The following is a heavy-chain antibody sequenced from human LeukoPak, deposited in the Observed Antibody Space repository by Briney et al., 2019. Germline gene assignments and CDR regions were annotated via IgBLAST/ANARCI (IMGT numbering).Heavy chain of an antibody. CDR1: GLTFSNYA. Sequence: PGGSLSLSCAASGLTFSNYAMSWFRQAPGKGLEWASGITRGFTPHYAAPGKGRFTISRDNSKNTFHLQMNSLRAEDTAVYSCAKDYSDSRVGDVFFEYWGQGTLVTVSS. J-gene: IGHJ4*02. V-gene: IGHV3-23*01. CDR2: ITRGFTP. CDR3: AKDYSDSRVGDVFFEY. D-gene: IGHD1-26*01.